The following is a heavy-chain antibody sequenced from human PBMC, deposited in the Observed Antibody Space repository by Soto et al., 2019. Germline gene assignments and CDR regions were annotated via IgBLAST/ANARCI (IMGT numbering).Heavy chain of an antibody. J-gene: IGHJ3*02. D-gene: IGHD2-15*01. CDR1: GGSITSGY. CDR2: IYYTGSI. CDR3: ARGGGTYCGGGSWYRSRAFDI. V-gene: IGHV4-59*01. Sequence: QVLLQESGPGLVRPSETLSLKCTVSGGSITSGYWTWIRQPPGKGLEWVGHIYYTGSIAYSPSLRSRIAISLDPSKTHFSLKLSSVTAADSAVYFCARGGGTYCGGGSWYRSRAFDIWGLGTMVTVSS.